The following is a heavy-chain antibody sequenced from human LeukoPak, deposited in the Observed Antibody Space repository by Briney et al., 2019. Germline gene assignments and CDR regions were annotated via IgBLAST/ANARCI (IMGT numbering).Heavy chain of an antibody. Sequence: GGSLRLSCAASGFTFSDYYMSWIRQAPGKGLEWVSYISSSSSYTNYADSVKGRFTISRDNAKSSLYLQMNSLRAEDTAVYYCARERGLRLGFRDYFDYWGQGTLVTVTS. J-gene: IGHJ4*02. CDR2: ISSSSSYT. CDR1: GFTFSDYY. D-gene: IGHD3-16*01. V-gene: IGHV3-11*05. CDR3: ARERGLRLGFRDYFDY.